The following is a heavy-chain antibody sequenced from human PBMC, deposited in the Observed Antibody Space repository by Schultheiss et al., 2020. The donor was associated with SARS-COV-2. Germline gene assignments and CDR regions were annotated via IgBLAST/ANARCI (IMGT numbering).Heavy chain of an antibody. J-gene: IGHJ5*02. CDR3: VRDDGCYFRTSWFDP. D-gene: IGHD3/OR15-3a*01. CDR1: GGSFSGYY. V-gene: IGHV4-34*01. Sequence: SETLSLTCAVYGGSFSGYYWSWIRQPPGKGLEWIGEINHSGSTNYNPSLKSRVTISVDTSKNQFSLKLSSVTAADTAVYYCVRDDGCYFRTSWFDPWGQGSRVTVSS. CDR2: INHSGST.